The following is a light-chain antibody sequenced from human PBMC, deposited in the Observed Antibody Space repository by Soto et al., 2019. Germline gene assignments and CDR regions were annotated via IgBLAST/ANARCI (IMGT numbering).Light chain of an antibody. J-gene: IGKJ1*01. Sequence: DIQMTQSPSSLSASVGDRVTITCRASQSISSYLNWYQQKPGKAPKLLIYAASSLQSGVPSRFSGSGSGTDFTLTISNLQPEDFAAYYCQQSYRTLCTFGQGTKVEIK. V-gene: IGKV1-39*01. CDR1: QSISSY. CDR3: QQSYRTLCT. CDR2: AAS.